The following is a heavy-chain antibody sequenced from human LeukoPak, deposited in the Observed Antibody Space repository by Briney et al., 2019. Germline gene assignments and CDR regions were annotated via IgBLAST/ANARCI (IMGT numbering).Heavy chain of an antibody. CDR3: ARGYCSSTSCYAWFDP. J-gene: IGHJ5*02. CDR1: GYTFTGYY. V-gene: IGHV1-46*01. Sequence: GASLKVSCTASGYTFTGYYMHWVRQAPGQGLEWMGTINPSGGSTHYAQRFQGRVTMTRDTSTSTVYMELSSLRSEDTAVYYCARGYCSSTSCYAWFDPWGQGTLVTVSS. D-gene: IGHD2-2*01. CDR2: INPSGGST.